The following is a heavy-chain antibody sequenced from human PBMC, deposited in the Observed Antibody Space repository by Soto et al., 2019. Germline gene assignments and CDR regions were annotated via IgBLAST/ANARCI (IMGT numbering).Heavy chain of an antibody. CDR2: IYWDDDK. CDR3: AHSITISGVVTPFDY. CDR1: GFSLSTGGVG. J-gene: IGHJ4*02. V-gene: IGHV2-5*02. D-gene: IGHD3-3*01. Sequence: IFSKESGPTVVNPTQTLTLTCTFSGFSLSTGGVGVGWVRQPPGKALEWLAVIYWDDDKRYSPSLKSRLTITKDTSKNQVVLTMTNMDPVDTATYYCAHSITISGVVTPFDYWGQGTLVTVSS.